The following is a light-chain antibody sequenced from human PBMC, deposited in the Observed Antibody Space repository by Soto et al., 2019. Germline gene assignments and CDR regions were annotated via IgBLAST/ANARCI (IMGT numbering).Light chain of an antibody. Sequence: QSVLTQPASVSGSPGQSITISCTGTSSDVGGYNYVSWYQQHPGKAPKLMIYDVSNRPSGVSNRFSGSKSGNTAPLTISGPQGEGQGYLLCHLIYSRRTVVFGGGTKLTVL. J-gene: IGLJ2*01. CDR1: SSDVGGYNY. CDR3: HLIYSRRTVV. CDR2: DVS. V-gene: IGLV2-14*01.